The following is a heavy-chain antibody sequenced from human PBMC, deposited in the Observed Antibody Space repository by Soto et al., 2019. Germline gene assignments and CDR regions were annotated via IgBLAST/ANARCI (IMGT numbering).Heavy chain of an antibody. V-gene: IGHV4-4*02. D-gene: IGHD1-26*01. J-gene: IGHJ6*02. CDR2: IYHSGST. CDR3: ARASGSYYYGMDV. Sequence: SETLSLTCAVSGGSISSSNWWSWVRQPPGKGLEWIGEIYHSGSTNYNPSLKSRVTISVDKSKNQFSLKLSSVIAADTAVYYCARASGSYYYGMDVWGQGTTVTVSS. CDR1: GGSISSSNW.